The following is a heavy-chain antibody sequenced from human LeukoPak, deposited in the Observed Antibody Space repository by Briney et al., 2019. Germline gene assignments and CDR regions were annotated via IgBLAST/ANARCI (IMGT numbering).Heavy chain of an antibody. CDR3: ARYYGSGSYHYYGMDV. CDR1: GGSISSYY. CDR2: IYYSGST. J-gene: IGHJ6*02. D-gene: IGHD3-10*01. V-gene: IGHV4-59*01. Sequence: MSSETLSLTCTVSGGSISSYYWSWIRQPPGKGLEWIGYIYYSGSTNYNPSLKSRVTISVDTSKNQFSLKLSSVTAADTAVYYCARYYGSGSYHYYGMDVRGQGTTVTVSS.